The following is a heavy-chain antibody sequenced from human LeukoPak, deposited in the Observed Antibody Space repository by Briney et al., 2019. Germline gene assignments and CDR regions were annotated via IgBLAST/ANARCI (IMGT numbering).Heavy chain of an antibody. CDR3: ARDQGYDFWSGYGDY. J-gene: IGHJ4*02. Sequence: GGSLRLSCAASGFTFSDYYMSWLRQAPGKGLEWVSYISSSGSTIYYADSVKGRFTISRDNAKNSLYLQMNSLRAEDTAVYYCARDQGYDFWSGYGDYWGQGTLVTVSS. CDR2: ISSSGSTI. CDR1: GFTFSDYY. V-gene: IGHV3-11*04. D-gene: IGHD3-3*01.